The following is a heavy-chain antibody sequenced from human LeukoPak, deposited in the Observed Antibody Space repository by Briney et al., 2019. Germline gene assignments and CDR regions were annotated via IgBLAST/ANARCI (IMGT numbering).Heavy chain of an antibody. Sequence: GGSLRLSCAASGFTFNSYFMSWVRQAPGKGLEWVANIKQDGSEKSYVDSVKGRFTISRDNAKNSLYLQMNSLRAEDTAVYYCARDRYYYDSSGYYGTMYYFDYWGQGTLVTVSS. CDR1: GFTFNSYF. CDR2: IKQDGSEK. D-gene: IGHD3-22*01. J-gene: IGHJ4*02. CDR3: ARDRYYYDSSGYYGTMYYFDY. V-gene: IGHV3-7*01.